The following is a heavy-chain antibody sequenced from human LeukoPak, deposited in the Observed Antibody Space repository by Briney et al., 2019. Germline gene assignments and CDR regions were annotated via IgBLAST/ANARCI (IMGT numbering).Heavy chain of an antibody. J-gene: IGHJ4*02. V-gene: IGHV3-21*01. Sequence: GGSLRLSCAASGFTFSSYSMNWVRQAPGKGLEWVSSISSSSYIYYADSVKGRFTISRDNAKNSLYLQMNSLRAEDTAVYYCAREPRDGYNDYWGQGTLVTVSS. D-gene: IGHD5-24*01. CDR2: ISSSSYI. CDR1: GFTFSSYS. CDR3: AREPRDGYNDY.